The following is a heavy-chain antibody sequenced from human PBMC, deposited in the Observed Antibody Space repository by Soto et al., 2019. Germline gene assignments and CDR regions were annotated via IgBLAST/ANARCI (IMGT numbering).Heavy chain of an antibody. CDR3: AKAPYYDSSGYPPGAFDI. D-gene: IGHD3-22*01. CDR1: GFTFSSYG. CDR2: ISCDGSNK. Sequence: QVQLVESGGGVVRPGRSLRLSCAASGFTFSSYGMHWVRQAPGKGLEWVAVISCDGSNKYYADSVKGRFTISRDNSKNTLYLQKNRLRAEGTAVYYCAKAPYYDSSGYPPGAFDIWGQGTMVTVSS. J-gene: IGHJ3*02. V-gene: IGHV3-30*18.